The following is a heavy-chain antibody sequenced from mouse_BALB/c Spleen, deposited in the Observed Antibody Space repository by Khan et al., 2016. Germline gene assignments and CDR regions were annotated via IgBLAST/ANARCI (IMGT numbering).Heavy chain of an antibody. CDR2: IWGDGNT. V-gene: IGHV2-3*01. CDR1: GFSLTTYA. J-gene: IGHJ2*01. CDR3: AKNPSNWDVDYFDY. Sequence: QVQLKESGPGLVAPSQSLSITCTVAGFSLTTYAVSWVRQPPGNGLEWLGVIWGDGNTNYHSALKSRLSISKDNSKSQVFLKLNSLQTDDTATYYLAKNPSNWDVDYFDYWGQGTTLTVSS. D-gene: IGHD4-1*01.